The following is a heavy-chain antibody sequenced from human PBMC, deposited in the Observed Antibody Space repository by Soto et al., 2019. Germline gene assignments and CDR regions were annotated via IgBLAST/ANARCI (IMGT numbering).Heavy chain of an antibody. CDR3: ARHTLMVYAAYFDY. CDR1: GGSISSSSYY. Sequence: PSETLSLTCTVSGGSISSSSYYWGWIRQPPGKGLEWIGSIYYSGSTYYNPPLKSRVTISVDTSKNQFSLKLSSVTAADTAVYYCARHTLMVYAAYFDYWGQGTLVTVSS. CDR2: IYYSGST. J-gene: IGHJ4*02. V-gene: IGHV4-39*01. D-gene: IGHD2-8*01.